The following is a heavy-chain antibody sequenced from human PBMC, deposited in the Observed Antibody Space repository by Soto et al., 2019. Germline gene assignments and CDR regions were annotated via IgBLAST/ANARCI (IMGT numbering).Heavy chain of an antibody. CDR2: ISSDGNTK. CDR1: GFTFPNFA. V-gene: IGHV3-30*18. Sequence: QVYLVESGGGVVQPGKSLRLSCTVSGFTFPNFAMHWVRQAPGKGPEWVALISSDGNTKYYADSVKGRFTISRDNFKNTLYLQMSGLRNGDTAVFYCAKNHYISRSVSPSPYDFDYWGQGTLVTVSS. J-gene: IGHJ4*02. D-gene: IGHD3-10*01. CDR3: AKNHYISRSVSPSPYDFDY.